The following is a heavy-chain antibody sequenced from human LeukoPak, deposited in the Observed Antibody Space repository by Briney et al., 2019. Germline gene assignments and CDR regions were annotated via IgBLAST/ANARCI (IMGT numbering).Heavy chain of an antibody. CDR3: ARSTGALGFDY. CDR1: GFTFSSYA. D-gene: IGHD1-1*01. Sequence: QPGGSLRLSCAASGFTFSSYAMSWVRQAPGKGLEWVAVISYDGSNKYYADSVKGRFTISRDNSKNTLYLQMNSLRAEDTAVYYCARSTGALGFDYWGQGTLVTVSS. J-gene: IGHJ4*02. CDR2: ISYDGSNK. V-gene: IGHV3-30-3*01.